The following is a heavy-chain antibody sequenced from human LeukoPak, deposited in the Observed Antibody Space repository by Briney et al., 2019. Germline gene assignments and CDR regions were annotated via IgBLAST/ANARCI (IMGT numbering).Heavy chain of an antibody. D-gene: IGHD4-17*01. CDR2: IYYSGST. CDR1: GGSITSYY. V-gene: IGHV4-59*08. J-gene: IGHJ4*02. Sequence: SSETLSLTCTVSGGSITSYYWSWIRQPPGKGLEWIGYIYYSGSTNYNPSLKSRLTISVDASKNQFSLKLSSVTATDTAVYYCASLTTVTQGYFDSWGQGTLVTVSS. CDR3: ASLTTVTQGYFDS.